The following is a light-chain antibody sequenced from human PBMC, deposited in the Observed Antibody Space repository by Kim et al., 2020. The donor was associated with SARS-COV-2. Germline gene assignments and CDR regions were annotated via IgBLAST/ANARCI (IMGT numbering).Light chain of an antibody. Sequence: GQSITIACTGTISAVGGYKYVSWYQRHPGKAPKLVIYYVSKRPSGVSNRFSGSKSGNTASLTISGLQAEDEADYYCSSYTSSSLWVFGGGTQLTVL. J-gene: IGLJ3*02. V-gene: IGLV2-14*04. CDR3: SSYTSSSLWV. CDR1: ISAVGGYKY. CDR2: YVS.